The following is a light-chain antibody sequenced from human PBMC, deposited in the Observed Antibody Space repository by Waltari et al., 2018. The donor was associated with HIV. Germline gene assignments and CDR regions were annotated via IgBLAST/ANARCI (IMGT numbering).Light chain of an antibody. CDR1: SSDVGGSNY. V-gene: IGLV2-14*01. CDR3: SSYTSSSTLGV. Sequence: QSALTQPASVSGSPGHSITISCTGTSSDVGGSNYVSWYQQHPGKAPKLMIYEVSNRPSGVSNRFSGSKSGNTASLTISGLQAEDEADYYCSSYTSSSTLGVFGGGTKLTVL. J-gene: IGLJ3*02. CDR2: EVS.